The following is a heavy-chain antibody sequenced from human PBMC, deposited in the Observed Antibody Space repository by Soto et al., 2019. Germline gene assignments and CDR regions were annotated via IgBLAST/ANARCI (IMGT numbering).Heavy chain of an antibody. V-gene: IGHV3-53*01. CDR3: ARGYGAGSYFSDY. CDR1: GFTVSSNF. J-gene: IGHJ4*02. Sequence: EVQLVESGGGLMQPGGSLRLSCAASGFTVSSNFMTWVRQAPGKGLEWVSSSYSGGNSYYADSVKGRFTISRDDFKNTLYLQMNSLRAEDTAEYFCARGYGAGSYFSDYWGQGTLVTVSS. CDR2: SYSGGNS. D-gene: IGHD3-10*01.